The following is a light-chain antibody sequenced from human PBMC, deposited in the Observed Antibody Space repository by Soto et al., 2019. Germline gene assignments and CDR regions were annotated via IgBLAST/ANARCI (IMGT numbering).Light chain of an antibody. V-gene: IGKV3-20*01. Sequence: EIVLTQSPGTLSLSPGERATVSCRASQSASSSYFAWYQQKPGQAPRLLISGASNRATGIPHRFSGSGFGTDFSLTISTLAPEGLAAYYCQHYPRSVGTFGQKTRVEIK. CDR2: GAS. CDR1: QSASSSY. CDR3: QHYPRSVGT. J-gene: IGKJ1*01.